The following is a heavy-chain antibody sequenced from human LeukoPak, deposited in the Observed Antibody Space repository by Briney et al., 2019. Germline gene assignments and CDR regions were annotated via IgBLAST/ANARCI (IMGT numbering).Heavy chain of an antibody. Sequence: GGSLRLSCAASGFTISRSSMHWVRQAPGKGLEFVSAISRSGGNTYYANSVKGRFTISRDTSKNTLYLQVGSLRVEDMAVYYCARVVDRSGNGYSHWGQGTLVTVSS. D-gene: IGHD2-21*01. V-gene: IGHV3-64*01. CDR2: ISRSGGNT. J-gene: IGHJ4*02. CDR1: GFTISRSS. CDR3: ARVVDRSGNGYSH.